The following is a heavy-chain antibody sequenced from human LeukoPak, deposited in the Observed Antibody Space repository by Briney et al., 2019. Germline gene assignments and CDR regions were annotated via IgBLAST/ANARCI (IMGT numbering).Heavy chain of an antibody. CDR1: GFTFSSYG. CDR2: ISSDGSNK. V-gene: IGHV3-30*03. CDR3: ARDFYYYGSGSYVGPADY. Sequence: GGSLRLSCAASGFTFSSYGMHWVRQAPGKGLEWVAVISSDGSNKYYADSVKGRFTISRDNSKNTLYLQMNSLRAEDTAVYYCARDFYYYGSGSYVGPADYWGQGTLVTVS. J-gene: IGHJ4*02. D-gene: IGHD3-10*01.